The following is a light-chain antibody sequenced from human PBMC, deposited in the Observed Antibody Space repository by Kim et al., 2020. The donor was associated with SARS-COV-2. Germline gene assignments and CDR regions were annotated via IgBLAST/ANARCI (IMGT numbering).Light chain of an antibody. V-gene: IGKV3-11*01. CDR3: QQRNNWPPIT. CDR2: GAS. J-gene: IGKJ5*01. Sequence: PPGESATLSRRASRNINTYFARYRQKPGQPPRRLIYGASKRATGIPARFSGSGSGTDFTLIISSVEPEDFAIYYCQQRNNWPPITFGQGTRLEIK. CDR1: RNINTY.